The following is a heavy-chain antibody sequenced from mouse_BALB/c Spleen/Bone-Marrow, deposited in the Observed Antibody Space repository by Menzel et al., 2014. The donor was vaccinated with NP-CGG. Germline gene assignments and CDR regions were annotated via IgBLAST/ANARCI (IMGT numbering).Heavy chain of an antibody. J-gene: IGHJ4*01. Sequence: QVQLKESGAELARPGASVKMSCKDSGYTFTSYTMHWVKQRPGQGLEWIGYINPSSGYTNYNQKFKDKATLTADKSSSTAYMQLSSLTSEDSAVYYCAYGNYGYAMDYWGQGTSVTVSS. D-gene: IGHD2-10*02. CDR1: GYTFTSYT. CDR3: AYGNYGYAMDY. V-gene: IGHV1-4*01. CDR2: INPSSGYT.